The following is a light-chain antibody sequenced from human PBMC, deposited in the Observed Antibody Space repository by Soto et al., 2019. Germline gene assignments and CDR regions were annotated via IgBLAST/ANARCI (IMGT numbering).Light chain of an antibody. Sequence: DPKMTQSPSSLSASVGDRVTISCRAGQSISTYLNWYQQKPGKAPTLLIYAASTLQSGVPSRFSGSGSGTDFSLSISSLQPEVFATYFCQQSLGIPRTFGRATEVE. V-gene: IGKV1-39*01. CDR1: QSISTY. CDR2: AAS. CDR3: QQSLGIPRT. J-gene: IGKJ1*01.